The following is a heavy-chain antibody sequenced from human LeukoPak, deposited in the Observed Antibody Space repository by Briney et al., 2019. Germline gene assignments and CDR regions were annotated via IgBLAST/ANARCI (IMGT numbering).Heavy chain of an antibody. D-gene: IGHD5-18*01. Sequence: GGSLRLSCAASGFTVSSNYMSWVRQAPGKGLEWVSSISSSSYIYYADSVKGRFTISRDNAKNSLYLQMNSLRAEDTAVYYCARDKGYSYGYYYGMDVWGQGTTVTVSS. V-gene: IGHV3-69-1*01. J-gene: IGHJ6*02. CDR3: ARDKGYSYGYYYGMDV. CDR1: GFTVSSNY. CDR2: ISSSSYI.